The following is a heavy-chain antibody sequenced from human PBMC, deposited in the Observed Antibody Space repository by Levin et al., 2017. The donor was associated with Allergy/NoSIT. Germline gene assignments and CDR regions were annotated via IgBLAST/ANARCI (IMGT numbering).Heavy chain of an antibody. CDR3: ARESWGGRRGLDY. CDR2: IYYSGST. D-gene: IGHD1-26*01. Sequence: GSLRLSCTVSGGSISSYYWSWIRQPPGKGLEWIGYIYYSGSTNYNPSLKSRVTISVDTSKNQFSLKLSSVTAADTAVYYCARESWGGRRGLDYWGQGTLVTVSS. CDR1: GGSISSYY. J-gene: IGHJ4*02. V-gene: IGHV4-59*01.